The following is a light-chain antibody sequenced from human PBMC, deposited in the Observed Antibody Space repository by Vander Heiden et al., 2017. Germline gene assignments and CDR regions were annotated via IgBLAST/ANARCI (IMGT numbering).Light chain of an antibody. CDR3: QVWDSSSVV. CDR1: NLGSKS. Sequence: SSVLTQPPSVSVAPGQTARITWGGNNLGSKSVHWYKQKPGQAPVLVVYDDSDRPSGIPERFSGSNSGNTATLTISRVEAGDEADYYCQVWDSSSVVFGGGTKLTVL. CDR2: DDS. V-gene: IGLV3-21*02. J-gene: IGLJ2*01.